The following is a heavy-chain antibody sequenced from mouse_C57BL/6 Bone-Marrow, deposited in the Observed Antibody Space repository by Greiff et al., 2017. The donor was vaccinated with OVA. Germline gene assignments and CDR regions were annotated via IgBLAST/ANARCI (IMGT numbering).Heavy chain of an antibody. J-gene: IGHJ1*03. CDR1: GFNIKDDY. CDR3: TTPLCYGSSYGYFDV. V-gene: IGHV14-4*01. Sequence: DVQLQESGAELVRPGASVKLSCTASGFNIKDDYMHWVKQRPEQGLEWIGWIDPENGDTEYASKFQGKATITADTSSNTAYLQLSSLTSEDTAVYYCTTPLCYGSSYGYFDVWGTGTTVTVSS. CDR2: IDPENGDT. D-gene: IGHD1-1*01.